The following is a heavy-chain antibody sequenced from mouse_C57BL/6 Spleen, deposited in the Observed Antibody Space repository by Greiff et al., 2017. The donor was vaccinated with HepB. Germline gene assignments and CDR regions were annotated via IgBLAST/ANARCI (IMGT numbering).Heavy chain of an antibody. J-gene: IGHJ1*03. CDR2: IYPGDGDT. CDR1: GYAFSSSW. D-gene: IGHD1-1*01. CDR3: ARWEGFYYDGSNWYFDD. Sequence: QVQLQQSGPELVKPGASVKISCKASGYAFSSSWMHWVKQRPGKGLEWIGRIYPGDGDTNYNGKFKGKATLTADKSSSTAYMQLSSLTSEDSAVYFCARWEGFYYDGSNWYFDDWGTGTTVTVSS. V-gene: IGHV1-82*01.